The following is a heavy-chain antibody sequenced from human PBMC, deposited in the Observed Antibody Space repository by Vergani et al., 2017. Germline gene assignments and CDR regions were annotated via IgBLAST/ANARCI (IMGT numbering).Heavy chain of an antibody. V-gene: IGHV4-61*02. Sequence: QVQLQESGPGLVKPSQTLSLTCTVSGGSISSGSYYWSWIRQPAGKGLEWIGRIYTSGSTNYNPSLKSRVTISVDTSKNQFSLKLSSVTAADTAVYYCASGPTYSSSWYWFDYWGQGTLVTVSS. CDR1: GGSISSGSYY. J-gene: IGHJ4*02. CDR2: IYTSGST. D-gene: IGHD6-13*01. CDR3: ASGPTYSSSWYWFDY.